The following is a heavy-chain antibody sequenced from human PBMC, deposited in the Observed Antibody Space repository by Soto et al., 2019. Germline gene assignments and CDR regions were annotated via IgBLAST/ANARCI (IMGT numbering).Heavy chain of an antibody. J-gene: IGHJ4*02. CDR1: GFTFSSYA. CDR3: ARGPSSLTRFDY. V-gene: IGHV3-30-3*01. D-gene: IGHD2-2*01. CDR2: ISFDGSNK. Sequence: QVQLVESGGGVVQPGRSLRLSCAASGFTFSSYAMKWVRQAPGKGLEWGAVISFDGSNKYYADSVKGRFTISRDNSKNTLYLQMNSLRAEDTAVYFCARGPSSLTRFDYWGQGTLVTVSS.